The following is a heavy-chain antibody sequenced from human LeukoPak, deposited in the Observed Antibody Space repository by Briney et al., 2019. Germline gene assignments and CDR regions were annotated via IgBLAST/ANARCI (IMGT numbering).Heavy chain of an antibody. V-gene: IGHV3-33*01. CDR3: ARGGGIAAAGWLGNWFDP. CDR1: GFTFSSYG. D-gene: IGHD6-13*01. J-gene: IGHJ5*02. Sequence: GGSLRLSCAASGFTFSSYGMHWVRQAPGKGLEWVAVIWYDGSNKYYADSVKGRFTISRDNSKNTLYLQMNSLRAEDTAVYYCARGGGIAAAGWLGNWFDPWGQGTLVTVSS. CDR2: IWYDGSNK.